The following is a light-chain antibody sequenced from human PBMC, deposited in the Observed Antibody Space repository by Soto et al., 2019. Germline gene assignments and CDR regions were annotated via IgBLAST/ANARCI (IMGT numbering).Light chain of an antibody. Sequence: QSVLTQPASVSGSPGQSITIACTGTSSDVGGFYYVSWYQQHPGEAPKLMIYEVRNRPSGVSSRFSGSKSGNTASLTISGLQPEDEADYYCCSYTDMNTLVFGGGTKLTVL. CDR1: SSDVGGFYY. V-gene: IGLV2-14*01. CDR3: CSYTDMNTLV. CDR2: EVR. J-gene: IGLJ3*02.